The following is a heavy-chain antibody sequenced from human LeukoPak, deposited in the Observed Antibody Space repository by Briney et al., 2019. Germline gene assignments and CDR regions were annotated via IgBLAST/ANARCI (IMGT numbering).Heavy chain of an antibody. Sequence: GGSLRLSCAASGFTFSDYYMIWVRQTPGNGLDWVSYISHSGTPIYYADSVKGRFTISRDNAKNSLYLQMNSLRAEDTAVYYCAEGVATHHWGQGTLVTVSS. CDR1: GFTFSDYY. J-gene: IGHJ4*02. D-gene: IGHD2-21*01. V-gene: IGHV3-11*04. CDR2: ISHSGTPI. CDR3: AEGVATHH.